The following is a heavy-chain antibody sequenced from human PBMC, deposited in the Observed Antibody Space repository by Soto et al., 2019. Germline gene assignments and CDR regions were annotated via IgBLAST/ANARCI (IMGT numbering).Heavy chain of an antibody. D-gene: IGHD5-18*01. CDR3: AKDPLSSGIQLWPYYYYGMDV. V-gene: IGHV3-23*01. J-gene: IGHJ6*02. CDR2: LSDSGASI. Sequence: PGGSLRLSCSASGFTFSRHAMTWVRQAPGKGLEWVSGLSDSGASIYYADSVKGRFTISRDNSKNTLYLQMNSLRAEDTAVYYSAKDPLSSGIQLWPYYYYGMDVWGQGTTVTVSS. CDR1: GFTFSRHA.